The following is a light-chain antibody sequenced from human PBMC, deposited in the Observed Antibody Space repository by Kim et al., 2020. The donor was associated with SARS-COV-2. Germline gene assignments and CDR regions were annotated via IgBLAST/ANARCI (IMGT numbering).Light chain of an antibody. CDR3: SSYAGSSNWV. J-gene: IGLJ3*02. CDR2: EVS. V-gene: IGLV2-8*01. CDR1: SSDVGGYNY. Sequence: GQSVTISCTGTSSDVGGYNYVSWYQQHPGKAPKLMIYEVSKRPSWVPDRFSGSKSGNTASLTVSGLQAEDEADYYCSSYAGSSNWVFGGGTKLTVL.